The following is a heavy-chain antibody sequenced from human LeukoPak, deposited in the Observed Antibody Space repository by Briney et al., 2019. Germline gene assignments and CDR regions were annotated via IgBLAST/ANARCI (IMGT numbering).Heavy chain of an antibody. J-gene: IGHJ4*02. CDR1: GGSFSSHNHH. D-gene: IGHD5-24*01. CDR2: IDHSEVT. V-gene: IGHV4-39*02. CDR3: ARRDNSFDS. Sequence: PWETLSLTCSVSGGSFSSHNHHWVWIGQPPGHGLEWIGSIDHSEVTYSNPTLRCRITLSVEMSKNHFYLNLSSVTAADTAVYYCARRDNSFDSWGPGTLVTVSS.